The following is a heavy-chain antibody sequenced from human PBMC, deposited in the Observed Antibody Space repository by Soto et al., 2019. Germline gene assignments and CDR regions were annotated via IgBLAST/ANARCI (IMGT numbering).Heavy chain of an antibody. CDR1: GFVFTSYG. D-gene: IGHD3-10*01. CDR2: ISAYNGNI. Sequence: ASVKVSCKASGFVFTSYGISWVRQAPGQGLEWMGWISAYNGNINYAQKVQGRVTMTTETSTSTAYMELRSLRSDDSAVYYCARKPTFYCVSGSSHDYSYGRNVGAQGPRVTV. V-gene: IGHV1-18*01. J-gene: IGHJ6*02. CDR3: ARKPTFYCVSGSSHDYSYGRNV.